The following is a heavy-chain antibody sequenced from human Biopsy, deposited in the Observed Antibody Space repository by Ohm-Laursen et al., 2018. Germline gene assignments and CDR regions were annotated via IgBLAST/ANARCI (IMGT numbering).Heavy chain of an antibody. D-gene: IGHD3-16*02. CDR2: IKPLNGDT. CDR1: GYNFISYS. V-gene: IGHV1-18*01. CDR3: ARGEVTFGELIVSLDS. Sequence: SVKVSCKTSGYNFISYSINWVRQAPGQGLEWMGWIKPLNGDTKYGQKFQDRVTMTTDTSTSTVYMELTSLRSDDTAVYYCARGEVTFGELIVSLDSWGQGTLVTVSS. J-gene: IGHJ4*02.